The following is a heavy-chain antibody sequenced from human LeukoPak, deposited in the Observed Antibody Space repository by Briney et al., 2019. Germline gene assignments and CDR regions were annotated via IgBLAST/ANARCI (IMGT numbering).Heavy chain of an antibody. Sequence: ASVRVSCKASGSKFNSYGVTWVRQAPGQGLEWVGWVDPENRPTSRSPKNVQGRLTMTIESATSTAYMELRNLTPGDTAVYFCATSYGNSAPPPFAVWGQGTMVIVSS. V-gene: IGHV1-18*01. CDR3: ATSYGNSAPPPFAV. J-gene: IGHJ3*01. CDR2: VDPENRPTS. D-gene: IGHD4-17*01. CDR1: GSKFNSYG.